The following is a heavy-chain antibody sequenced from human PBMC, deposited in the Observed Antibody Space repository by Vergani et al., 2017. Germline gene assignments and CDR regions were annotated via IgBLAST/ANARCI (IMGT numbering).Heavy chain of an antibody. Sequence: EVQLVQSGAEVKKPGESLKISCQGSGYSITNYWIAWVRQRPGKGLEWMGIIYAGDSDVRYSPSFQGQVTMSVDKSLSTAYLQWRSLKASDTAIYYCTRHVPCGDGACLHFDHWGQGTQVTVSS. V-gene: IGHV5-51*01. CDR2: IYAGDSDV. J-gene: IGHJ4*02. CDR3: TRHVPCGDGACLHFDH. CDR1: GYSITNYW. D-gene: IGHD2-21*01.